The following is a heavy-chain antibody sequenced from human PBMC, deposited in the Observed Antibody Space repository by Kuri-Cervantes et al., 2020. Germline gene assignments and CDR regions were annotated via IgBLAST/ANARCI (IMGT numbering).Heavy chain of an antibody. CDR1: GGTFSSYD. J-gene: IGHJ4*02. D-gene: IGHD4-11*01. CDR2: IIPIFDTT. CDR3: ARESSNYALDY. Sequence: SVKVSCKASGGTFSSYDINWVRQAPGQGLEWMGGIIPIFDTTNYAQKFQGRVTITTDESTSTAYMELSSLRSEDTAVYYCARESSNYALDYWGQGTLVTVSS. V-gene: IGHV1-69*05.